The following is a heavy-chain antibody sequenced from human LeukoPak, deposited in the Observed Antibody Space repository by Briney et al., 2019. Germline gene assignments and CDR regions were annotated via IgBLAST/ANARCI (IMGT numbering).Heavy chain of an antibody. Sequence: ASVKVSCKVSGYTLTELSMHWVRQAPGKGLEWMVGFDPEDGETIYAQKFQGRVTMTEDTSTDTAYMELSSLRSEDTAVYYCAILLTSGSYYTPFFDYWGQGTLVTVSS. V-gene: IGHV1-24*01. CDR2: FDPEDGET. CDR1: GYTLTELS. J-gene: IGHJ4*02. D-gene: IGHD1-26*01. CDR3: AILLTSGSYYTPFFDY.